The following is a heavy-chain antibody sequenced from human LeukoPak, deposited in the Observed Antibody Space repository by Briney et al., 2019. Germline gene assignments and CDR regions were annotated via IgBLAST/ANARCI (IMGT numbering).Heavy chain of an antibody. V-gene: IGHV3-7*01. Sequence: GGSLRLSCVASGFTFGKYWMSWVRQAPGKGLEWVANIKLDGSEKNYVDSVKGRFTIFRDNTKNTLYLQMNSLRAEDTAVYYCARDPAEWELPSDCWGQGTLVTVSS. J-gene: IGHJ4*02. CDR1: GFTFGKYW. CDR3: ARDPAEWELPSDC. D-gene: IGHD1-26*01. CDR2: IKLDGSEK.